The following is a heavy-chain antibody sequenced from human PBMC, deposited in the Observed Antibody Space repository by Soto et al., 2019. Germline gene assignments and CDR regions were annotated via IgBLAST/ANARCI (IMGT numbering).Heavy chain of an antibody. CDR3: ARCMRGIRFLEWLPCLYFDY. CDR1: GYTFTSYD. D-gene: IGHD3-3*01. Sequence: ASVKVSCKASGYTFTSYDMHWVRQAPGQRLEWKGRINAGEGGTEYSQKLQDRVIITRDTSASTAFLELSSLRSEDTAVYYCARCMRGIRFLEWLPCLYFDYWGQGTLVTVSS. CDR2: INAGEGGT. V-gene: IGHV1-3*01. J-gene: IGHJ4*02.